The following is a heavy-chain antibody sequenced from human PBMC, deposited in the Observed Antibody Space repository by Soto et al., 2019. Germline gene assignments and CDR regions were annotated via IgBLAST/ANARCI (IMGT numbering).Heavy chain of an antibody. CDR2: INHSGST. J-gene: IGHJ4*02. Sequence: SQELCLTCAVYGGSFSRYYWSWIRQPPGKGLEWIGEINHSGSTNYNPSLKSRVTISADTSKNQFSLKLSSVTAADTAVYYCAMLINVDTAMVHDYWGQGTLVTVSS. V-gene: IGHV4-34*01. CDR3: AMLINVDTAMVHDY. CDR1: GGSFSRYY. D-gene: IGHD5-18*01.